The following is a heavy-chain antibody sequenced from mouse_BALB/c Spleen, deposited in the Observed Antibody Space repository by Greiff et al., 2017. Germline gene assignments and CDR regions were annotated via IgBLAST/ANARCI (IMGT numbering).Heavy chain of an antibody. Sequence: QVQLQQSGAELVRPGASVTLSCKASGYTFTDYEMHWVKQTPVHGLEWIGAIDPETGGTAYNQKFKGKATLTADKSSSTAYMELRSLTSEDSAVYYCTREETGTAPWFAGWGQGTLVTVSA. V-gene: IGHV1-15*01. CDR3: TREETGTAPWFAG. CDR2: IDPETGGT. D-gene: IGHD4-1*01. J-gene: IGHJ3*01. CDR1: GYTFTDYE.